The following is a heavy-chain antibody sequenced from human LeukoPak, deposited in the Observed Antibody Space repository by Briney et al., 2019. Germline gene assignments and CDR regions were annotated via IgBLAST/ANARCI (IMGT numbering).Heavy chain of an antibody. D-gene: IGHD3-9*01. V-gene: IGHV4-31*03. CDR2: IHYSGST. J-gene: IGHJ4*02. CDR1: GGSISSSSYY. Sequence: SETLSLTCTVSGGSISSSSYYWGWIRQHPGKGLEWIGYIHYSGSTYYNPSLKSRVSISVDTSKNQFSLKLNSVTAADTAVYFCARDSREYDILTGYYETGYFDFWGQGTLVTVSS. CDR3: ARDSREYDILTGYYETGYFDF.